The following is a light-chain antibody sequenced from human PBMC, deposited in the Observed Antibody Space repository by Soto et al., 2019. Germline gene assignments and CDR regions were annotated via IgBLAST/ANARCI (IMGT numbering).Light chain of an antibody. V-gene: IGKV2-28*01. J-gene: IGKJ1*01. CDR2: LGS. Sequence: DIVMTQSPRSLPVTPGEPASISCRSSQSLLHSNGYNYLDWYLQKPGQSPQLLIYLGSNRASGVPDRFSGSGSGTDFTLKISRVEAEDVGVYYCMQALQTSPAFGQGTKVEIK. CDR1: QSLLHSNGYNY. CDR3: MQALQTSPA.